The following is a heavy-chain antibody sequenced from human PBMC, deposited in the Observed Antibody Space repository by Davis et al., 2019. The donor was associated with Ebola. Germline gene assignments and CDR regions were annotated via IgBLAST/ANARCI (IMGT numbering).Heavy chain of an antibody. CDR1: EFTFSSSG. Sequence: GESLKISCAASEFTFSSSGMSWVRQAPGKGLEWVSTISWSGVTTYYADSVKGRFIISRDNSKTTLYLQMNSLRAEDTAVYYCAKVLNWNYDRGYFDYWGQGTLVTVSS. CDR2: ISWSGVTT. V-gene: IGHV3-23*01. D-gene: IGHD1-7*01. J-gene: IGHJ4*02. CDR3: AKVLNWNYDRGYFDY.